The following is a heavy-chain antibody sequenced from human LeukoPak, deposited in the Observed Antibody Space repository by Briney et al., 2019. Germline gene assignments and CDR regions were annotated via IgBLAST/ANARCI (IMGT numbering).Heavy chain of an antibody. CDR2: IFYSGNT. V-gene: IGHV4-59*01. J-gene: IGHJ4*02. Sequence: SETLSLTCTVSGGSISSYYWSWIRQPPGKGLEWIGHIFYSGNTNYNPSLKSRVTISVDTSKSQFSLKLSSVSSVTAADTAVYYCARRMPGSYSDYWGQGILVTVSS. CDR1: GGSISSYY. CDR3: ARRMPGSYSDY. D-gene: IGHD3-10*01.